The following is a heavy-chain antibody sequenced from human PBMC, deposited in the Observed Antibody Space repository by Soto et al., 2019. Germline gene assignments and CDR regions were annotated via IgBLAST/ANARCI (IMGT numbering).Heavy chain of an antibody. CDR3: AKDKIHYDSSGYSQSYFDY. CDR2: ISGSGGST. CDR1: GFAFSSYA. Sequence: GGYLRLSCAASGFAFSSYAMSWVRQAPGKGLEWVSAISGSGGSTYYADSVKGRFTISRDNSKNTLYLQMNSLRAEDQAVYYCAKDKIHYDSSGYSQSYFDYWGQGTLVTVSS. V-gene: IGHV3-23*01. D-gene: IGHD3-22*01. J-gene: IGHJ4*02.